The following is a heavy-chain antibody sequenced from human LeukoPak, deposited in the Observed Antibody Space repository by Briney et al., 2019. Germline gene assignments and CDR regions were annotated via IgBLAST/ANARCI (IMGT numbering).Heavy chain of an antibody. V-gene: IGHV3-23*01. CDR2: ISGSGGST. CDR1: GGSISSSSYY. D-gene: IGHD3-9*01. J-gene: IGHJ4*02. Sequence: PSETLSLTCTVSGGSISSSSYYWGWIRQPPGKGLEWVSAISGSGGSTYYADSVKGRFTISRDNSKNTLYLQMNSLRAEDTAVYYCAEDFRYFVRDWGQGTLVTVSS. CDR3: AEDFRYFVRD.